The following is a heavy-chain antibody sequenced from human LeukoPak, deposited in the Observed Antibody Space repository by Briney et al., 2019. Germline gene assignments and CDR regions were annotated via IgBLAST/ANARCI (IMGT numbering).Heavy chain of an antibody. V-gene: IGHV3-53*01. J-gene: IGHJ4*02. D-gene: IGHD6-19*01. CDR1: GFTVSSNY. CDR3: ATTGTSGWARFDY. Sequence: PGGSLRLSCAASGFTVSSNYMSWVRQVPGKGLEWVSVIYSGGSTYYADSVKGRFNISRDNSKNTLYLQMNSLRAEGTAVYYCATTGTSGWARFDYWGQGTLVTVSS. CDR2: IYSGGST.